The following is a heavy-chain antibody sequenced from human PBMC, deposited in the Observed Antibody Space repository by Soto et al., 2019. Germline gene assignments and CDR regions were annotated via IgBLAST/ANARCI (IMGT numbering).Heavy chain of an antibody. V-gene: IGHV4-4*02. Sequence: QVQLQESGPGLVKPSGTLSLTCTVSNASISSRKWWTWVRQTPGKGLEWIGEIYHSGSINHNPSLKGRVPMSLDKSKNQSSRKMTSVTAADTAVYYCASKFGELLADAFDIWGQGTVVTVSS. CDR3: ASKFGELLADAFDI. D-gene: IGHD3-10*01. CDR1: NASISSRKW. J-gene: IGHJ3*02. CDR2: IYHSGSI.